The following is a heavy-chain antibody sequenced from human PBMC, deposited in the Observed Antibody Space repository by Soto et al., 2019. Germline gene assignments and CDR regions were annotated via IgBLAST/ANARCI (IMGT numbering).Heavy chain of an antibody. J-gene: IGHJ6*04. Sequence: GESLKISGKASGYSFTTYWIGWVRQMPGKGLEWVGIIYPGDSDTRYSPSFQGQVTISADKSVSTAYLQWSSLKASDTAIYFCARQYVGDYTYHYFFGMNVWGEGTTVTVYS. V-gene: IGHV5-51*01. CDR2: IYPGDSDT. CDR3: ARQYVGDYTYHYFFGMNV. CDR1: GYSFTTYW. D-gene: IGHD2-21*02.